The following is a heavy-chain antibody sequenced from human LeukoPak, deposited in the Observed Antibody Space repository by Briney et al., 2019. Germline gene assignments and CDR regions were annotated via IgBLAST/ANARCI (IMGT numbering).Heavy chain of an antibody. CDR2: ISSSSSYT. V-gene: IGHV3-11*06. Sequence: NAGGSLRLSCAASGFTFSDYYMSWIRQAPGKGLECVSYISSSSSYTNYADSVKGRFTISRDNAKNSLYLQMNSLRAEDTAVYYCARDIRYCSSTSCYAAGIGTAMAYFDYWGQGTLVTVSS. CDR3: ARDIRYCSSTSCYAAGIGTAMAYFDY. CDR1: GFTFSDYY. J-gene: IGHJ4*02. D-gene: IGHD2-2*01.